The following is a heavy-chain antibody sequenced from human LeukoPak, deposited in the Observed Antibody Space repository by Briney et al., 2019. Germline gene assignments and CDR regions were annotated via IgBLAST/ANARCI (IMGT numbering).Heavy chain of an antibody. V-gene: IGHV3-66*01. J-gene: IGHJ3*02. D-gene: IGHD3-22*01. Sequence: GGSLRLSCAASGFTVSSNYMTWVRQAPGKGLEWVSVIYSGGSTYYADSVKGRFTLSRDNSKNTLFLQMNSLRAEDTAVYYCAREPQGDSSGYDAFDIWGQGTLVTVSS. CDR1: GFTVSSNY. CDR2: IYSGGST. CDR3: AREPQGDSSGYDAFDI.